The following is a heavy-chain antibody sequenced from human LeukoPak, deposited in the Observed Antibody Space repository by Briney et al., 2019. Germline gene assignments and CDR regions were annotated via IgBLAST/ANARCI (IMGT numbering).Heavy chain of an antibody. V-gene: IGHV3-30*02. J-gene: IGHJ4*02. D-gene: IGHD3-10*01. Sequence: PGGSLRLSCAASGFTFSSYGMHWVRQAPGKGLEWVAFIRYDGSNKYYADSVKGRFTISRDNSKNTLYLQMNSLRAEDTAVYYCARDLGDYGSGSYNYWGQGTLVTVSS. CDR1: GFTFSSYG. CDR2: IRYDGSNK. CDR3: ARDLGDYGSGSYNY.